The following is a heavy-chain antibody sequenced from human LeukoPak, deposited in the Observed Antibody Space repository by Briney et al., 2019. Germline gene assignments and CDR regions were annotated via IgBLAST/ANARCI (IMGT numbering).Heavy chain of an antibody. CDR3: ARVYQWLPPDY. CDR1: GYTFTSYG. V-gene: IGHV1-18*01. CDR2: IGTNNGKT. Sequence: ASVKVSCKASGYTFTSYGISWVRQAPGQGLEWMGWIGTNNGKTNYAQNFQGRVTMTTDPSTSTAYMELRSLRSDDTAVYYCARVYQWLPPDYWGQGTLVTVSS. J-gene: IGHJ4*02. D-gene: IGHD6-19*01.